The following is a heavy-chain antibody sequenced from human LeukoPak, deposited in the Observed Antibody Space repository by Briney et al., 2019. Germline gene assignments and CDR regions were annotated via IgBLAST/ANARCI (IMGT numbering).Heavy chain of an antibody. J-gene: IGHJ5*02. V-gene: IGHV1-18*01. CDR2: TSAHNDDT. Sequence: GASVKVSCKASGYTFTSYGISWVRQAPGQGLEWMGWTSAHNDDTNYAETLQGRLTMTTDISTSTAYMELTSLRSDDTAVYYCARDWDSRNDYLDPWGQGTLVIVSS. CDR1: GYTFTSYG. D-gene: IGHD1-1*01. CDR3: ARDWDSRNDYLDP.